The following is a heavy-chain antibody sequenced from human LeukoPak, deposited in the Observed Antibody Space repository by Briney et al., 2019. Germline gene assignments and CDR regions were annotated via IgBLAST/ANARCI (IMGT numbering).Heavy chain of an antibody. Sequence: GGSLRLSCAASGFTFSSYAMSWVRQAPAKGLEWVSAISGSGGSTYYADSVKGRFTISRDNSKNTLYLQMNSLRAEDTAVYYCAKGSLGCSSSWYDFDYWGQGTLVTVSS. CDR2: ISGSGGST. V-gene: IGHV3-23*01. J-gene: IGHJ4*02. CDR3: AKGSLGCSSSWYDFDY. D-gene: IGHD6-13*01. CDR1: GFTFSSYA.